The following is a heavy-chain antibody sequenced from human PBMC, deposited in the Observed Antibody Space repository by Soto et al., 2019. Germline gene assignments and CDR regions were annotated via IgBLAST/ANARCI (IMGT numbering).Heavy chain of an antibody. CDR2: ISGSDDST. D-gene: IGHD3-3*01. CDR1: GFTFSSYA. V-gene: IGHV3-23*01. CDR3: AKRSSSFTFDY. J-gene: IGHJ4*02. Sequence: EVQLLESGGGLVQPGESLRLSCAASGFTFSSYAMSWVRQAPGKGLEWVSVISGSDDSTYYADSVKGRFTISRDNSKNKLYLQMNRLKVEDTAIYYCAKRSSSFTFDYWGQGTLVNVPS.